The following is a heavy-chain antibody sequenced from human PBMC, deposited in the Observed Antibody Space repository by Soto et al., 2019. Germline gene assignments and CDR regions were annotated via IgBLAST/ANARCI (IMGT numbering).Heavy chain of an antibody. D-gene: IGHD4-17*01. J-gene: IGHJ3*02. V-gene: IGHV3-21*01. Sequence: GGSLRLSCAASGFTFSSYSMNWVRQAPGKGLEWVSSISSSSSYIYYADSVKGRFTISRDNAKNSLYLQMNSLRAEDTAVYYCASSSSLYDYGDYESRQDAFDIWGQGTMVTVSS. CDR1: GFTFSSYS. CDR2: ISSSSSYI. CDR3: ASSSSLYDYGDYESRQDAFDI.